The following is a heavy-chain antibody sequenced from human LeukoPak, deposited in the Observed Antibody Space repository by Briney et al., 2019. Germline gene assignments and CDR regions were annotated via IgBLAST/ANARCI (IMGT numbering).Heavy chain of an antibody. J-gene: IGHJ4*02. Sequence: GGSLRLSCAASGFTFSSYAMNWVRQVPGKGLEGVSGISGSTGSTFYADSVKGRFTISRDNSKNTLSLQMSSLRAEDTAVYYCAKAVYDYDSSGYSNWGQGTLVTVSS. CDR3: AKAVYDYDSSGYSN. CDR1: GFTFSSYA. V-gene: IGHV3-23*01. CDR2: ISGSTGST. D-gene: IGHD3-22*01.